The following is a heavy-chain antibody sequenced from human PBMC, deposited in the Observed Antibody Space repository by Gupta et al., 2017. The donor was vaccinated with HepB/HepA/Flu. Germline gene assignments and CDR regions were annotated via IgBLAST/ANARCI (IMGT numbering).Heavy chain of an antibody. CDR1: GFTFSSYS. Sequence: EVQLVESGGGLVQPGGSLRLSCAASGFTFSSYSMNWVRQAPGKGLEWVSYISSSSSTIYYADSVKGRFTISRDNAKNSLYLQMNSLRDEDTAVYYCARVDIVVVPAATQYYYYYYMDVWGKGTTVTVSS. J-gene: IGHJ6*03. V-gene: IGHV3-48*02. CDR2: ISSSSSTI. D-gene: IGHD2-2*01. CDR3: ARVDIVVVPAATQYYYYYYMDV.